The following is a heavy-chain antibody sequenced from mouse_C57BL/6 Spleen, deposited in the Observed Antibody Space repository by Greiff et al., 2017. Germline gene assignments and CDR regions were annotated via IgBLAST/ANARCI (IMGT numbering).Heavy chain of an antibody. V-gene: IGHV5-17*01. D-gene: IGHD4-1*01. CDR1: GFTFSDYG. CDR3: ANTGTSAY. J-gene: IGHJ3*01. CDR2: ISSGSSTI. Sequence: EVMLVESGGGLVKPGGSLKLSCAASGFTFSDYGMHWVRQAPEKGLEWVAYISSGSSTIYYADTVKGRFTISRDNAKNTLFLQMTSLRSEDTAMXYCANTGTSAYWGQGTLVTVSA.